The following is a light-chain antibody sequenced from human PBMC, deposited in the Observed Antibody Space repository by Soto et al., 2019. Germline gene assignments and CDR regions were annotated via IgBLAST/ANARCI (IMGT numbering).Light chain of an antibody. CDR3: QQYNGPFRT. CDR1: QSINSW. V-gene: IGKV1-5*03. Sequence: DIQMTQSPSTLSASVGDRVTITCRASQSINSWLAWHQQKPGEAPKLLIYRASSLESGVPSRFSGSGSGTEFTLTISSLQPDDFATYYCQQYNGPFRTFGQGTKVEIK. J-gene: IGKJ1*01. CDR2: RAS.